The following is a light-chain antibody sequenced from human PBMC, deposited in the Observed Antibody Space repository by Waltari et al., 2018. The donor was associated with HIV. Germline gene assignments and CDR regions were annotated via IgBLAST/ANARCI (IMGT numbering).Light chain of an antibody. V-gene: IGKV3-11*01. CDR3: QHRSNWRT. CDR1: QNIGTS. CDR2: ESS. Sequence: EVVLTQSPATLSLSPGERVALSCRASQNIGTSLAWYQQKPGQAPRLVVYESSIRVTGVPARFSGSGSGTDFTLTITSVEPEDFAVYFCQHRSNWRTFGPGTRLEIK. J-gene: IGKJ2*01.